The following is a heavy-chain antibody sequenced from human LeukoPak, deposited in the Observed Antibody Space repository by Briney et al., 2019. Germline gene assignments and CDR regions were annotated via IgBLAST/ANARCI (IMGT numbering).Heavy chain of an antibody. Sequence: PSQTLSLTCAVSGGSISSGGYSWSWIRQPPGKGLEWIGYIYYSGSTYYNPSLKSRVTISVDTSKNQFSLKLSSVTAADTAVYYCARIGGVAVAGTWGQGTLVTVSS. V-gene: IGHV4-30-4*07. CDR1: GGSISSGGYS. J-gene: IGHJ4*02. CDR2: IYYSGST. D-gene: IGHD6-19*01. CDR3: ARIGGVAVAGT.